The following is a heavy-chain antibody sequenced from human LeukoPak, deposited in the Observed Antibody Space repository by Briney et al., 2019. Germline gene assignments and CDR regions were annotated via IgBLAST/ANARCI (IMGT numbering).Heavy chain of an antibody. CDR3: ARGVDYYDSSGTIDY. CDR1: GFSFSTYW. D-gene: IGHD3-22*01. Sequence: GGSLRLSCAASGFSFSTYWMHWVRQAPGKGLVWVSRISSDGSSTTYADSVQGRFTISRDNAKNTLYLQMNSLRAEDTAVYYCARGVDYYDSSGTIDYWGQGTLVTVSS. CDR2: ISSDGSST. V-gene: IGHV3-74*01. J-gene: IGHJ4*02.